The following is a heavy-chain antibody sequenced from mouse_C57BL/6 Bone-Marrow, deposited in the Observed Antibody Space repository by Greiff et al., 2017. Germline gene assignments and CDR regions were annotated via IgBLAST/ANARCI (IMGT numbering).Heavy chain of an antibody. CDR1: GFNIKDDY. Sequence: VQLQQSGAELVRPGASVKLSCTASGFNIKDDYMHWVKQRPEQGLEWIGWIDPENGDTEYASKFQGKATITADTSSNTAYLQLSSLTSEDTAVYYCSAEYDGSGYLYWTMDYWGQGTSVTVSS. J-gene: IGHJ4*01. CDR2: IDPENGDT. V-gene: IGHV14-4*01. D-gene: IGHD1-1*01. CDR3: SAEYDGSGYLYWTMDY.